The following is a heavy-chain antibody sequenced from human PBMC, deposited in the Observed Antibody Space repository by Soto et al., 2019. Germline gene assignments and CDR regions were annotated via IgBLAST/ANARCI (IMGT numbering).Heavy chain of an antibody. J-gene: IGHJ6*02. Sequence: PSETLSLTCTVSGGSISSSSYYWGWIRQPPGKGLEWIGSIYYSGSTYYNPSLKSRVTISVDTSKNQFSLKLSSVTAADTAVYYCARNRGFGELSHYGMEVWGQGTTLTV. V-gene: IGHV4-39*01. CDR2: IYYSGST. D-gene: IGHD3-10*01. CDR1: GGSISSSSYY. CDR3: ARNRGFGELSHYGMEV.